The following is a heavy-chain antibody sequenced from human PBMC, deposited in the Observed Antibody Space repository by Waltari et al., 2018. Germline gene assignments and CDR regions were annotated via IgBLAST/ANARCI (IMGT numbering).Heavy chain of an antibody. CDR3: ARGGVVVVPEDY. D-gene: IGHD2-15*01. CDR1: GGSISSSSYY. CDR2: IYYSGST. V-gene: IGHV4-39*07. J-gene: IGHJ4*02. Sequence: QLQLQESGPGLVKPSETLSLTCTVSGGSISSSSYYWGWIRQPPGKGLEWIGSIYYSGSTYYNPAPKSRVTIPGATSKNQVSRKLSSVTAADTAVYYCARGGVVVVPEDYWGQGTLVTVSS.